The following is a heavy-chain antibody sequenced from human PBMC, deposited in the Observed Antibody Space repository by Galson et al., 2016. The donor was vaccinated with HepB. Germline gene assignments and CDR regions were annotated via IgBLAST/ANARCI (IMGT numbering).Heavy chain of an antibody. J-gene: IGHJ4*02. Sequence: SLRLSCAASGFTFNDYSMNWVRQAPGKGLEWVSSISGSSSFIYHADSLKGRFTISRDNAKNSLYLQMNDLRAEDTAVYYCARGTGYRGTNLWGQGTLVTVSS. CDR3: ARGTGYRGTNL. V-gene: IGHV3-21*06. CDR2: ISGSSSFI. CDR1: GFTFNDYS. D-gene: IGHD3/OR15-3a*01.